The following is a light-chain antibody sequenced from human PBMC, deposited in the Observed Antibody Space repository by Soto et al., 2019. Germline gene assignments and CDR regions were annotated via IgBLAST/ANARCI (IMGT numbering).Light chain of an antibody. CDR2: SNT. CDR1: KSNIGADYG. J-gene: IGLJ2*01. CDR3: PSYDRRLRGLV. Sequence: QSVLTQPPSVSGAPGQRVTISCNGSKSNIGADYGVHWYQQLPGTAPKVLIYSNTNRPSGVPERFSASKSGTSASLAITGLQIEDESDYYCPSYDRRLRGLVFGVGTKLTVL. V-gene: IGLV1-40*01.